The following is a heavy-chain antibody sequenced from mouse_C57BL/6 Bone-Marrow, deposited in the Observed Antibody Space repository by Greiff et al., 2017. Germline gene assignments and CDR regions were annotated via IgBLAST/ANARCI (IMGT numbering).Heavy chain of an antibody. D-gene: IGHD4-1*01. CDR1: GYAFTNYL. Sequence: QVQLQQSGAELVRPGTSVKVSCKASGYAFTNYLIEWVKQRPGQGLEWIGLINPGSGGTNYNETFKGKATLTADKSSSTAYMQLSSLTSEDSAVYFCARSKNWDSWFAYWGQGTLVTVSA. J-gene: IGHJ3*01. CDR2: INPGSGGT. V-gene: IGHV1-54*01. CDR3: ARSKNWDSWFAY.